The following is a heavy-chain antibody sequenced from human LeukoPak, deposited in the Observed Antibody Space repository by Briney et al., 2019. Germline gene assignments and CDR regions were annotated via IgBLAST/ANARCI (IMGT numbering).Heavy chain of an antibody. V-gene: IGHV3-23*01. Sequence: PGGSLRLSCAASGFTFSSYAMSWVRQAPGKGVEWVSAISGSGGSTYYADSVRGRFTISRDNSKNTLYLQMNSLRAEDTAVYYCAKELPRARDYDFWSGYYTRGALNFDYWGQGTLVTVSS. CDR2: ISGSGGST. D-gene: IGHD3-3*01. J-gene: IGHJ4*02. CDR1: GFTFSSYA. CDR3: AKELPRARDYDFWSGYYTRGALNFDY.